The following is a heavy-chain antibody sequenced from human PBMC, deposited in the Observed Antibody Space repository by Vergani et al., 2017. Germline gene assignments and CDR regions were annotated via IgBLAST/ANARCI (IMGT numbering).Heavy chain of an antibody. V-gene: IGHV3-23*01. CDR3: AKANPRNSGYDYLYYYHAMDV. Sequence: EVQLLESGGDLVQPGGSLRLSCAASGFTFNHYAMNWVRQAPGKGLEWVSGISGSGGSTYYAGSVKGRFTISRDSSKNMLYRQMNSLSAGDTAVYYCAKANPRNSGYDYLYYYHAMDVWGQGTTVTVSS. J-gene: IGHJ6*02. CDR1: GFTFNHYA. CDR2: ISGSGGST. D-gene: IGHD5-12*01.